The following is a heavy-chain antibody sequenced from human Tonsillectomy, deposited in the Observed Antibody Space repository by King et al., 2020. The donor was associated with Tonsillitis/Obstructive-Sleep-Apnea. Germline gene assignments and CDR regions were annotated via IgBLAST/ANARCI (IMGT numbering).Heavy chain of an antibody. CDR2: ISGDGGST. CDR1: GFTFDDYA. CDR3: AKALDSSSWGPID. Sequence: VQLVESGGGVVQPGGSLRLSCAASGFTFDDYAMHWVRQAPGKGLEWVSLISGDGGSTYYADSVKGRFTISRDNSKNSLSLQMNRLRTEDTDLYYCAKALDSSSWGPIDWGQGTLVTVSS. J-gene: IGHJ4*02. V-gene: IGHV3-43*02. D-gene: IGHD6-13*01.